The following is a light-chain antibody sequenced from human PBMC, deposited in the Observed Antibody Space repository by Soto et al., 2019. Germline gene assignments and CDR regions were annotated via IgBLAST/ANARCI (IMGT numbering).Light chain of an antibody. Sequence: QSALTQPPSASGSPGQSVTISCTGTSSDVGGYNYVSWYQQHPGKAPKLMIYEVYKRPSGVPDRFSGSKSGNTASLTVSGLQAEDEADYYCSSYAGGDNLVVFGGGTKLTGL. CDR1: SSDVGGYNY. J-gene: IGLJ2*01. CDR2: EVY. CDR3: SSYAGGDNLVV. V-gene: IGLV2-8*01.